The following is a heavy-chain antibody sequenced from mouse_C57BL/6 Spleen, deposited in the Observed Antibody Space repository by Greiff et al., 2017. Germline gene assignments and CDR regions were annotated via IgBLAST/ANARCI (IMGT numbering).Heavy chain of an antibody. D-gene: IGHD1-1*01. V-gene: IGHV5-9*01. CDR3: ARQNYGSSTPFDY. Sequence: EVKLVESGGGLVKPGGSLKLSCAASGFTFSSYTMSWVRQTPEKRLEWVATISGGGGNTYYPDSVKGRFTISRDHAKNTLYLQMSSLRSEDTALYYCARQNYGSSTPFDYWGQGTTLTVSS. CDR1: GFTFSSYT. CDR2: ISGGGGNT. J-gene: IGHJ2*01.